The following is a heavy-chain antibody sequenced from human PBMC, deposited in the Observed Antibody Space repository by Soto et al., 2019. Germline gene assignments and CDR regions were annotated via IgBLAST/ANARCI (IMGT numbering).Heavy chain of an antibody. V-gene: IGHV5-51*01. CDR2: IYPGDSDT. CDR3: ARPQSVASGGGAYNWFDP. CDR1: GYSFTSYW. J-gene: IGHJ5*02. D-gene: IGHD3-16*01. Sequence: GESLKISCKGSGYSFTSYWIGWVRQMPGKGLEWMGIIYPGDSDTRYSPSFQGQVTISGDKSISTAYLQWSSLKASDTAMYYCARPQSVASGGGAYNWFDPWGQGTLVTVSS.